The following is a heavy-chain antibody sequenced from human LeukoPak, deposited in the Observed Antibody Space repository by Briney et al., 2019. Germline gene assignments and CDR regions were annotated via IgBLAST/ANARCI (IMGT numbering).Heavy chain of an antibody. J-gene: IGHJ5*02. CDR2: ISYDGSNK. CDR1: GFGFGYYH. D-gene: IGHD2-2*01. CDR3: ASGYVVVPAWGFDP. Sequence: GGSLRLACAASGFGFGYYHMHWVRQAPGKGLEWVAVISYDGSNKYYADSVKGRFTISRDNSKNTLYLQMNSLRAEDTAVYYCASGYVVVPAWGFDPWGQGTLVTVSS. V-gene: IGHV3-30-3*01.